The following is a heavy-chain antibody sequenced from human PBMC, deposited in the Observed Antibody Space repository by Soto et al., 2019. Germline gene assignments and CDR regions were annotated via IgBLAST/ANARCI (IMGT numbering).Heavy chain of an antibody. CDR1: GYSFTNYW. J-gene: IGHJ4*02. Sequence: EVQVVQSGAEVKKPGESLKISCKASGYSFTNYWIGWVRQMPGKGLEWMGTIYPGDSDTRYSPSFQGQVTFSVDKSINTAYLHWTSVKASDTAIYYAAIQHPLDSSAWYNWGQGTLVTVSS. CDR3: AIQHPLDSSAWYN. CDR2: IYPGDSDT. D-gene: IGHD6-19*01. V-gene: IGHV5-51*01.